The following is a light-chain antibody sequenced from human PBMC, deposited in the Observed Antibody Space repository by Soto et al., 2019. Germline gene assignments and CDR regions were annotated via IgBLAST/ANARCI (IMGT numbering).Light chain of an antibody. Sequence: QSVLTQPPSVSGAPGQTATISCAGSSTNIGAGYDVHWYQHLPGTAPKLLIYGNTNRPSGVPDRFSGSKSGTSASLAISGLQAEDEADYYCAAWDDSVSVVFGGGTKLTVL. CDR1: STNIGAGYD. V-gene: IGLV1-40*01. CDR3: AAWDDSVSVV. J-gene: IGLJ2*01. CDR2: GNT.